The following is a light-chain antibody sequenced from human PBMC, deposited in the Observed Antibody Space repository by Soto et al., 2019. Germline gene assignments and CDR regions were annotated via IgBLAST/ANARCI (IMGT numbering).Light chain of an antibody. CDR3: QQRSNWPPI. V-gene: IGKV3-11*01. CDR1: QSVSSY. CDR2: DAS. J-gene: IGKJ4*01. Sequence: EIVLTQSPATLSLSPGERATLSCRACQSVSSYLAWYQQKPGQAPRLLIYDASNRATGIPARFSGSGSGTDFTLTISSLEPEDFAVYYCQQRSNWPPIFGGGTKVDIK.